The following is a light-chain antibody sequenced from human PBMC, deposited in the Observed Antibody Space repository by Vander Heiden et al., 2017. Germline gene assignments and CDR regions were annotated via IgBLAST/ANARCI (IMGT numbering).Light chain of an antibody. J-gene: IGLJ2*01. CDR3: SSYTSSTTPVA. CDR1: SSDVGSYNR. Sequence: QSALTPPPSVSGSPVPSATISCTGTSSDVGSYNRVSWYQQPPGTAPNLMIYEVTKRPSGVPDRFSGSKSGNTASLTISGLQAEDEADYYCSSYTSSTTPVAFGGGTKLTVL. CDR2: EVT. V-gene: IGLV2-18*02.